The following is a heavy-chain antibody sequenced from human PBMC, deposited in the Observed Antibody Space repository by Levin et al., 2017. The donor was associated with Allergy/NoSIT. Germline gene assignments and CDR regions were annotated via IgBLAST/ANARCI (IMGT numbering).Heavy chain of an antibody. Sequence: SCKSSGGAFSSYTINWVRQAPGHGLEWMARISPLLGITNYAQKFQGRVTINADKSTSTAYMELSSLRSEDTAVYYCARGRGYSYGYGPFDYWGQGTLVTVSS. V-gene: IGHV1-69*02. D-gene: IGHD5-18*01. CDR1: GGAFSSYT. J-gene: IGHJ4*02. CDR2: ISPLLGIT. CDR3: ARGRGYSYGYGPFDY.